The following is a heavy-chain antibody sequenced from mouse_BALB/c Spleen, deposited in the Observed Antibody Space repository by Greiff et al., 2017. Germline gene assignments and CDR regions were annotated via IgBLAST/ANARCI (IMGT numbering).Heavy chain of an antibody. Sequence: EVQLQQSGTVLARPGASVKMSCKASGYTFTSYWMHWVKQRPGQGLEWIGAIYPGNSDTSYNQKFKGKAKLTAVTSTSTAYMELSSLTNEDSAVYYCTRITTVDGFDYWGQGTTLTVSS. CDR1: GYTFTSYW. CDR2: IYPGNSDT. CDR3: TRITTVDGFDY. V-gene: IGHV1-5*01. J-gene: IGHJ2*01. D-gene: IGHD1-1*01.